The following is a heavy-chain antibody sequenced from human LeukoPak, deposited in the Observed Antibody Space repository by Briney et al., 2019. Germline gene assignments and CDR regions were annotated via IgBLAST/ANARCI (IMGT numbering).Heavy chain of an antibody. V-gene: IGHV3-11*01. CDR2: ISKDGKTI. CDR1: GFTFSDYY. Sequence: GGSLRLSCAASGFTFSDYYMSWIRQAPGKGLEWLSYISKDGKTIYYADSVKGRFTISRDNAWKSVYLQMNSLRAEDTAVYYCATTGLLGDIPWGQGTLVTVSS. J-gene: IGHJ5*02. CDR3: ATTGLLGDIP. D-gene: IGHD2-21*01.